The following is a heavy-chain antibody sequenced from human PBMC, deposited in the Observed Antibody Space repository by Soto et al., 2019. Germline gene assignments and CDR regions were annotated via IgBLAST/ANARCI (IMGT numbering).Heavy chain of an antibody. J-gene: IGHJ6*02. CDR3: ARDLMSEQQLRVDGYYYYGMDV. V-gene: IGHV6-1*01. D-gene: IGHD6-13*01. CDR1: GDSVSSNSAA. CDR2: TYYRSKWYN. Sequence: SQTLSLTCAISGDSVSSNSAAWNWIRQSPSRCLEWLGRTYYRSKWYNGYAVSVKSRITINPDTSKNQFSLQLNSVTPEDTAVYYCARDLMSEQQLRVDGYYYYGMDVWGQGTTVTVSS.